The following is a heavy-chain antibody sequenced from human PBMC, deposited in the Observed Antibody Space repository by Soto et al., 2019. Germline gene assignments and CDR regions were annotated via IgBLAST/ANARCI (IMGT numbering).Heavy chain of an antibody. CDR1: GYSFTSYG. CDR2: ISVYNGNT. CDR3: AKNGRGYSSLYFDY. Sequence: QVQLVQSGAEVKKPGASVTVSCKASGYSFTSYGISWVRQAPGQGLEWTGWISVYNGNTNYAQKLQGRVTMTTDTSTSTAYMELRSLRSDDTAVYYCAKNGRGYSSLYFDYWGQGTLVTVSS. V-gene: IGHV1-18*01. J-gene: IGHJ4*02. D-gene: IGHD6-19*01.